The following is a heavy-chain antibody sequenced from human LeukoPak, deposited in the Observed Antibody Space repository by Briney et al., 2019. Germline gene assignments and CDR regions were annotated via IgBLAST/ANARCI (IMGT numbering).Heavy chain of an antibody. D-gene: IGHD3-22*01. CDR2: INWNGGST. V-gene: IGHV3-20*04. Sequence: GGSLRLSCAASGFTYDEYGMSWVRQAPGKGLEWVSGINWNGGSTGYADSVKGRFTISRDNAKNSLYLQMNSLRAEATALYYCARGYYYDNSGLFDYWGQGTLVTVSS. J-gene: IGHJ4*02. CDR3: ARGYYYDNSGLFDY. CDR1: GFTYDEYG.